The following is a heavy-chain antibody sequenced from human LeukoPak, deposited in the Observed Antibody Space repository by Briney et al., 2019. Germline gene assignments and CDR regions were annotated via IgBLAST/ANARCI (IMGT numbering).Heavy chain of an antibody. Sequence: GGSLRLSCAASGFTFSRYSMNWVRRAPGKGLEWVSSITSSSTYKYYADSVKGRFTISRDNAKSSLYLQMNSLRVDDTGIYYCARDQRGVTGIRDFDYWGQGTRVTVSS. V-gene: IGHV3-21*04. CDR3: ARDQRGVTGIRDFDY. CDR1: GFTFSRYS. D-gene: IGHD2-21*02. CDR2: ITSSSTYK. J-gene: IGHJ4*02.